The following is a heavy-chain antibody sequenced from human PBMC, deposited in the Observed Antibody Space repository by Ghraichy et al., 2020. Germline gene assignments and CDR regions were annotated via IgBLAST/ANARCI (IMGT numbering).Heavy chain of an antibody. J-gene: IGHJ3*02. D-gene: IGHD3-10*01. Sequence: SETLSLTCTVSGGSISSGGYYWSWIRQHPGKGLEWIGYIYYSGSTYYNPSLKSRVTISVDTSKNQFSLKLSSVTAADTAVYYCARDDGSGSYRGAEAFDIWGQGTMVTVSS. CDR1: GGSISSGGYY. CDR2: IYYSGST. CDR3: ARDDGSGSYRGAEAFDI. V-gene: IGHV4-31*03.